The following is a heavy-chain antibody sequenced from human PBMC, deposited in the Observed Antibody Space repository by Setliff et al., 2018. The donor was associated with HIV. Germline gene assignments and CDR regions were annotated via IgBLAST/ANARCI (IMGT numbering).Heavy chain of an antibody. D-gene: IGHD5-12*01. J-gene: IGHJ4*02. Sequence: LSLTCAVSGGSISSTNWWSWVRQPPGKGLEWIGEIYHSGSTNYNPSLKSRVTISVDKSKNQFSLKLSSVTAADTAVYYCAREISRYSGYEGRMDYFDYWGQGTRVTVSS. CDR2: IYHSGST. CDR3: AREISRYSGYEGRMDYFDY. CDR1: GGSISSTNW. V-gene: IGHV4-4*02.